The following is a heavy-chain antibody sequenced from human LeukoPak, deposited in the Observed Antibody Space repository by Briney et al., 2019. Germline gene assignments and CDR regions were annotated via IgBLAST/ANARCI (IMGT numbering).Heavy chain of an antibody. V-gene: IGHV4-39*07. CDR2: IHYTGST. J-gene: IGHJ5*02. CDR3: ARARRRFDP. Sequence: PSETLSLTCTVSGGSISSSTFFWGWIRQPPGKGLEWIGSIHYTGSTYFNPSLKSRITISVDTSKNQFSLKLSSVTAADTAVYYCARARRRFDPWGQGTLVTVSS. CDR1: GGSISSSTFF.